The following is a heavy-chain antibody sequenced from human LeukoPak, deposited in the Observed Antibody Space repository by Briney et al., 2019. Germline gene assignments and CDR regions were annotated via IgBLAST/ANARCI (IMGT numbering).Heavy chain of an antibody. D-gene: IGHD6-19*01. CDR3: ARDVEVAGLRGFDY. J-gene: IGHJ4*02. CDR2: IIPILGIA. V-gene: IGHV1-69*04. CDR1: GGTFSSYT. Sequence: ASVKVSCKASGGTFSSYTISWVRQAPGQGLEWMGRIIPILGIANYAQKFQGRVTITADKSTSTAYVELSSLRSEDTAVHYCARDVEVAGLRGFDYWGQGTLVTVSS.